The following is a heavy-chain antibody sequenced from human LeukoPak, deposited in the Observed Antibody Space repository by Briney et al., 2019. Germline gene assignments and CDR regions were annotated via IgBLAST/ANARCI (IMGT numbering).Heavy chain of an antibody. CDR3: AREKWSPLTPHFDP. V-gene: IGHV1-2*02. CDR1: GYTFTGYY. Sequence: ASVKVSCKASGYTFTGYYTHWVRQAPGQGLEWMGWINPNSGGTNYAQKFQGRVTMTRDTSISTAYMELSRLRSDDTAVDYCAREKWSPLTPHFDPWGQGTLVTVSS. D-gene: IGHD2-15*01. J-gene: IGHJ5*02. CDR2: INPNSGGT.